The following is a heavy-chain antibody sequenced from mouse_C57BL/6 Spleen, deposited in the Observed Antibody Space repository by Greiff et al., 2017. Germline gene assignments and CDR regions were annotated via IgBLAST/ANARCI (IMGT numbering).Heavy chain of an antibody. D-gene: IGHD2-3*01. CDR3: ARFCYDGYVDAMDY. V-gene: IGHV14-3*01. CDR1: GFNITNSC. CDR2: IDPADGNT. Sequence: EVQLQQSVAELVRPGASVKLSCTASGFNITNSCMHWVKQRPEQGLEWIGRIDPADGNTKYTPKFQGKATITADTSSNTAYLQLSSLPSEDTAIDYCARFCYDGYVDAMDYWGQGTSVTVSS. J-gene: IGHJ4*01.